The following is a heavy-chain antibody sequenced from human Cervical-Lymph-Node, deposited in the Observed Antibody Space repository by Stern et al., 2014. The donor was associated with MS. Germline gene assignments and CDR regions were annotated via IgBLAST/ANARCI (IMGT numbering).Heavy chain of an antibody. Sequence: VQLVQSGAEVRKPGSSVQVSCKTSGGTFNTYSISWVRQAPGQGLEWMGGIIRLWRATNCAQRFRDGVTITADESTNTVYMELSSLTPEDTAVYYCARDIPARPGSHDALDIWGQGTVVTVSS. CDR2: IIRLWRAT. CDR1: GGTFNTYS. V-gene: IGHV1-69*01. J-gene: IGHJ3*02. D-gene: IGHD2-2*01. CDR3: ARDIPARPGSHDALDI.